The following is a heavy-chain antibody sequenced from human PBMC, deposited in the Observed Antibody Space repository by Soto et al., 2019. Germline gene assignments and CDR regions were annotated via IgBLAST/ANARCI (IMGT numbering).Heavy chain of an antibody. CDR1: GFTFSSYA. V-gene: IGHV3-30-3*01. J-gene: IGHJ4*02. D-gene: IGHD1-26*01. CDR2: ISYDGSNK. Sequence: QVQLVESGGGVVQPGRSLRLSCAASGFTFSSYAMHWVRQAPGKGLEWVAVISYDGSNKYYADSVKGRFTISRDNSKNTLYLQMNSLRAEDTAVYYCAREGLVGARTLDYWGQGTLVTVSS. CDR3: AREGLVGARTLDY.